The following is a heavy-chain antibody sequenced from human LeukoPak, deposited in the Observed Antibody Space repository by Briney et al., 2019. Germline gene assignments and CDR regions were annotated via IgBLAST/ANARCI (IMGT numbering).Heavy chain of an antibody. Sequence: GGSLRLSCAASGFTFSSYAMSWVRQAPGKGLEWVSAISGSGVSTYYADSVKGRFTISRDNSKNTLYLQMNSLRAEGTAVYYCAKTYYYDSSGYSRPYYYYAMDVWGQGTTVTVSS. V-gene: IGHV3-23*01. CDR2: ISGSGVST. J-gene: IGHJ6*02. CDR1: GFTFSSYA. CDR3: AKTYYYDSSGYSRPYYYYAMDV. D-gene: IGHD3-22*01.